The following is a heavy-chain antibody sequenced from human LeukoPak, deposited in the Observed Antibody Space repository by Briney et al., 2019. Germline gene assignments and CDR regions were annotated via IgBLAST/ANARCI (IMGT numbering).Heavy chain of an antibody. CDR3: AKRLGDPRAFDY. V-gene: IGHV3-23*01. Sequence: PGGCLRLSCAASGFTFSNYAMNWVRQAPGKGLEWVSGISGSSGTINYAAPVKGRFTISRDNSRNTLYLQMNSLRADDTAVYYCAKRLGDPRAFDYWGQGTLVRVSS. CDR2: ISGSSGTI. CDR1: GFTFSNYA. J-gene: IGHJ4*02. D-gene: IGHD2-21*02.